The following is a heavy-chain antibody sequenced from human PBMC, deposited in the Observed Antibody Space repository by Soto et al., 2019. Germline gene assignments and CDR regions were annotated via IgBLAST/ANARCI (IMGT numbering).Heavy chain of an antibody. J-gene: IGHJ6*02. V-gene: IGHV4-31*03. CDR3: ARAGGVDTAMEEAYYYYGMDV. Sequence: QVQLQESGPGLVKPSQTLSLTCTVSGGSISSGGYYWSWIRQHPGKGLEWIGYIYYSGSTYYNPSLKSRVTISVDTSKNQFSLKLSSVTAADTAVYYCARAGGVDTAMEEAYYYYGMDVWGQGTTVTVSS. CDR2: IYYSGST. CDR1: GGSISSGGYY. D-gene: IGHD5-18*01.